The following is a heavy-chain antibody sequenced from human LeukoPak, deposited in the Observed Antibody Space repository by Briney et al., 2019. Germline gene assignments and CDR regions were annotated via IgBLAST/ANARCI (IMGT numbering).Heavy chain of an antibody. J-gene: IGHJ4*02. V-gene: IGHV4-38-2*02. D-gene: IGHD4-17*01. CDR1: GYSISSGYY. CDR3: VRGRGLLAF. CDR2: INHSGST. Sequence: SETLSLTCTVSGYSISSGYYWSWIRQPPGKGLEWIGEINHSGSTNYNPSLKSRVTISVDTSKNQFSLKLSSVTAADTAVYYCVRGRGLLAFWGQGTLVTVSS.